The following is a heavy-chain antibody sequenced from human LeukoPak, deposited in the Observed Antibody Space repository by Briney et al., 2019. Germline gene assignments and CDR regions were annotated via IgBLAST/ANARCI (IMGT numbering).Heavy chain of an antibody. Sequence: ASVTVSFKASGYTFIGHYMHWVRQAPGQGLEWMGWIYPNSGGTNYAQKFQGRVTMTRDTSISTAYMELRRLKSDDTAMYYCARVVGFGDYPFDYWGQGTLVTVSS. J-gene: IGHJ4*02. CDR3: ARVVGFGDYPFDY. CDR1: GYTFIGHY. V-gene: IGHV1-2*02. D-gene: IGHD4-17*01. CDR2: IYPNSGGT.